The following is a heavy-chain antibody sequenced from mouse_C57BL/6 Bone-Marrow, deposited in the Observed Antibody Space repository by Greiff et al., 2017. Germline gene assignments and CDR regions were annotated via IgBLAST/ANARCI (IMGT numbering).Heavy chain of an antibody. Sequence: QVQLQQPGAELVRPGTSVKLSCKASGYTFTSYWMHWVKQRPGQGLEWIGVIDPSASYTNYNQKFKGKATLTVDTSSSTAYMQLSSLTSEDSAVYSSARSTPLYYAYDDYAMDYWGQGPSVPVSS. CDR1: GYTFTSYW. D-gene: IGHD2-2*01. CDR3: ARSTPLYYAYDDYAMDY. J-gene: IGHJ4*01. CDR2: IDPSASYT. V-gene: IGHV1-59*01.